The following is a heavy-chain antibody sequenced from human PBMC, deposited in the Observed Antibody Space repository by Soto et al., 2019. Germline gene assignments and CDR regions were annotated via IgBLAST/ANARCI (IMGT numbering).Heavy chain of an antibody. CDR2: INPMFIEP. D-gene: IGHD1-20*01. CDR3: PEDPHITAWGSHAFYGMDV. V-gene: IGHV1-69*01. Sequence: QMRLVQSGAEVKKPGSSVKVSCKASGDTFSNFAFSWVRRAPGQGLEWMGGINPMFIEPDYAQKFRDRTTIVGDEFTSTVNRESGSLSLDKKGVYFCPEDPHITAWGSHAFYGMDVWGQGTTVTVTS. J-gene: IGHJ6*02. CDR1: GDTFSNFA.